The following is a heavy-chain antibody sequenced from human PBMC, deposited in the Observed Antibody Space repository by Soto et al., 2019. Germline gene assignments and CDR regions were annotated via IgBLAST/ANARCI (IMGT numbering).Heavy chain of an antibody. D-gene: IGHD7-27*01. CDR1: GGTFSGHA. J-gene: IGHJ4*02. CDR2: LIPLFGTT. CDR3: VRGPNWGYRFDS. Sequence: QVQLVQSGAEVKKPGSSVKVSCEASGGTFSGHAISWVRQAPGQGPEWMGGLIPLFGTTQHAQNFLNRLTITADKSTSTAYMELTSLRFQDTAIYYCVRGPNWGYRFDSWGQGTLVTVSS. V-gene: IGHV1-69*06.